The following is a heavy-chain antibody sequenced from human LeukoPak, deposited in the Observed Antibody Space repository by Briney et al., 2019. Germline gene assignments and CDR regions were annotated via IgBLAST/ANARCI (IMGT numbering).Heavy chain of an antibody. V-gene: IGHV3-9*03. CDR3: AKGDSGSYYAAFDI. CDR2: ISWNSGSI. J-gene: IGHJ3*02. D-gene: IGHD1-26*01. Sequence: GGSLRLSCAASGFTFDDYAMHWVRQAPGKGLEWVSGISWNSGSIGYADSVKGRFTISRDNAKNSLYLQMNSLRAEDMALYYCAKGDSGSYYAAFDIWGKGTTVTVSS. CDR1: GFTFDDYA.